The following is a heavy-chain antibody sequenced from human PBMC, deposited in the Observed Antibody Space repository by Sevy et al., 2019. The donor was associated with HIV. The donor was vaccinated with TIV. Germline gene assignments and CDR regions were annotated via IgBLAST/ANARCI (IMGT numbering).Heavy chain of an antibody. Sequence: GGSLRLSCAASEFTFSSYAMNWVRQAPGKGLEWVSSISVSGRSTYHADSVEGRFTISRDNSKNTLYLQMNSLRADDTAVYYCAKGFCSGGSCPRDYYYYGMDVWGQGTTVTVSS. J-gene: IGHJ6*02. D-gene: IGHD2-15*01. V-gene: IGHV3-23*01. CDR1: EFTFSSYA. CDR2: ISVSGRST. CDR3: AKGFCSGGSCPRDYYYYGMDV.